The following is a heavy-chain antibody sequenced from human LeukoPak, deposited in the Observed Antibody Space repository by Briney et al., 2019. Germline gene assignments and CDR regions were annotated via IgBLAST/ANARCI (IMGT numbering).Heavy chain of an antibody. Sequence: GSLSLSCAASGFNFTNYNMNWVRQAPGKGLEWVSSIHSSSGSIYYADSLKGRFTISRDNAKNSLYLQMNSLRAEDTAVYYCARDLACHAFDIWGQGTM. CDR1: GFNFTNYN. CDR2: IHSSSGSI. V-gene: IGHV3-21*01. CDR3: ARDLACHAFDI. J-gene: IGHJ3*02.